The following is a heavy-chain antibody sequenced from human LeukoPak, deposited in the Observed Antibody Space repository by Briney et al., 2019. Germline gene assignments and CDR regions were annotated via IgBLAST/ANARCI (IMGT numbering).Heavy chain of an antibody. CDR1: GGSISSSSYY. J-gene: IGHJ3*02. Sequence: PSETLSLTCTVSGGSISSSSYYWGWIRQPPGKGLEWIGSIYYSGSTYYNPSLKSRVTISVDTSKNQFSLKLSSVTAADTAVHYCARQAVRYFDWLLGDAFDIWGQGTMVTVSS. CDR2: IYYSGST. V-gene: IGHV4-39*01. CDR3: ARQAVRYFDWLLGDAFDI. D-gene: IGHD3-9*01.